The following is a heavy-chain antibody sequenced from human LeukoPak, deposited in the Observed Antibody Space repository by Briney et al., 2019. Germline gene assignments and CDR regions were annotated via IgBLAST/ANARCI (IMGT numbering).Heavy chain of an antibody. Sequence: GGSLRLSCAASGFIFSSYEMNWVRQAPGKGLEWGSYISSSGSTIYYADSVKGRFTISRDNAKNSLYLQMNSLRAEDTAVYYCARDTPGIAVAGDFDYWGQGTLVTVSS. CDR2: ISSSGSTI. D-gene: IGHD6-19*01. V-gene: IGHV3-48*03. J-gene: IGHJ4*02. CDR3: ARDTPGIAVAGDFDY. CDR1: GFIFSSYE.